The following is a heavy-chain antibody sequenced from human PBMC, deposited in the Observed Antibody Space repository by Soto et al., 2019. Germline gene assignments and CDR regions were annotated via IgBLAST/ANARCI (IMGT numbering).Heavy chain of an antibody. CDR2: FDPEDGET. CDR1: GYTLTELS. Sequence: ASVKVSCKVSGYTLTELSMHWVRQAPGKGLEWMGGFDPEDGETIYAQKFQGRVTMTEDTSTDTAYMELSSLRSEDTAVYYCATVLAVAGIFEGGFGYWGQGTLVTVSS. D-gene: IGHD6-19*01. J-gene: IGHJ4*02. CDR3: ATVLAVAGIFEGGFGY. V-gene: IGHV1-24*01.